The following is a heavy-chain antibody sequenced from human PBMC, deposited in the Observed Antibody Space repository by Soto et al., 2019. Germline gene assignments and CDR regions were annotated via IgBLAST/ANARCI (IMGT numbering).Heavy chain of an antibody. V-gene: IGHV3-23*01. CDR1: GFTFSSYA. CDR3: AKDPRTWELLPFFLDY. J-gene: IGHJ4*02. CDR2: ISGSGGST. Sequence: GGSLRLSCAASGFTFSSYAMSWVRQAPGKGLEWVSAISGSGGSTYYADSVKGRFTISRDNSKNTLYLQMNSLRAEDTAVYYCAKDPRTWELLPFFLDYWGQGTLVTVSS. D-gene: IGHD1-26*01.